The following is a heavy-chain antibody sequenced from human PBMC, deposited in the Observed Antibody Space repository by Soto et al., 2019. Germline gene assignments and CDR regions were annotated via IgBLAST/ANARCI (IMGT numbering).Heavy chain of an antibody. CDR3: ARRHYCRGDCTINPDYYYGTDV. J-gene: IGHJ6*02. Sequence: GESLKISCQASGYSFTTYWISWVRQMPGKGLECMGRIDPTDSYTDYGPSFEGHVTMSVDRSINTAYLEWSSLKASDTAIYYCARRHYCRGDCTINPDYYYGTDVWGQGTTVTVSS. V-gene: IGHV5-10-1*01. CDR1: GYSFTTYW. D-gene: IGHD2-21*02. CDR2: IDPTDSYT.